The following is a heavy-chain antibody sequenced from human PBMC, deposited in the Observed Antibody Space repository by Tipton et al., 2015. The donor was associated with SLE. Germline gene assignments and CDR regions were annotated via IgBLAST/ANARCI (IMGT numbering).Heavy chain of an antibody. CDR2: ISWNSGSI. V-gene: IGHV3-9*01. D-gene: IGHD3-9*01. CDR3: AKEYYDILTGPAGFDI. Sequence: SLRLSCAASGFTFDDYAMHWVRQAPGKGLEWVSGISWNSGSIGYADSVKGRFTISRDNAKNSLYLQMNSLRAEDTALYYCAKEYYDILTGPAGFDIWGQGTMVTVSS. J-gene: IGHJ3*02. CDR1: GFTFDDYA.